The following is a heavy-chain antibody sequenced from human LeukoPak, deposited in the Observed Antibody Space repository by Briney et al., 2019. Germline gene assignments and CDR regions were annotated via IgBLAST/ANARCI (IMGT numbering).Heavy chain of an antibody. D-gene: IGHD3-10*01. CDR2: INPNSGGT. Sequence: ASVKVSCKASGYTFTGYYMHWVRQAPGQGLEWMGWINPNSGGTNYAQKFQGRVTMTRDTSISTAYMELSRLRSDDTAVYYCARVVLCGSGRLSWPNYGMDVWGQGTTVTVSS. J-gene: IGHJ6*02. CDR3: ARVVLCGSGRLSWPNYGMDV. CDR1: GYTFTGYY. V-gene: IGHV1-2*02.